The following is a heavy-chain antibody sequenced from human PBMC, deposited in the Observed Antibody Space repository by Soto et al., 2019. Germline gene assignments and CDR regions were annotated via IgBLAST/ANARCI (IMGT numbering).Heavy chain of an antibody. CDR3: SRDYYNYYDSGGYCHSQSS. CDR1: GFTFSSYA. CDR2: ISYDGSDK. J-gene: IGHJ5*02. D-gene: IGHD3-22*01. Sequence: GESLKISCAASGFTFSSYAMHWVRQAPGKGLEWVALISYDGSDKDYADSVKGRFTISRDNSRNTLFLQMNSLRAEDTAVYYCSRDYYNYYDSGGYCHSQSSWGLGTLVTVSS. V-gene: IGHV3-30-3*01.